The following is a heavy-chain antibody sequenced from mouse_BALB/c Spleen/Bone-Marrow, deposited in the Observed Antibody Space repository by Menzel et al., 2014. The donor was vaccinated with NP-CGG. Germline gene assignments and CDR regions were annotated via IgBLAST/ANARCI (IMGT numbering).Heavy chain of an antibody. Sequence: EVMLVESGGGLVQPGGSMKLSCVASGFTFSNYWMNWVRQSPEKGLEWVAEIRLKSNNFATHYAESVKGRFTISRDDSKSSVYLEMNNLRAEDTGIYYCTSLYYYGSRYFDYWGQGTTLTVPS. V-gene: IGHV6-6*02. CDR1: GFTFSNYW. J-gene: IGHJ2*01. CDR3: TSLYYYGSRYFDY. CDR2: IRLKSNNFAT. D-gene: IGHD1-1*01.